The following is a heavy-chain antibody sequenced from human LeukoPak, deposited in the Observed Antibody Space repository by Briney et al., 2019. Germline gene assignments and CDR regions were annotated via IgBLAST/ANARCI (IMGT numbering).Heavy chain of an antibody. Sequence: GGSLRLSCAASGFTFSSYAMHWVRQAPGKGLEWVAVISYDGSNKYYADSVKGRFTISRDNSKNTLYLQMNSLRAEDTAVYYCARDLGGDYDILIGGFDYWGQGTLVTVSS. CDR2: ISYDGSNK. J-gene: IGHJ4*02. CDR1: GFTFSSYA. D-gene: IGHD3-9*01. CDR3: ARDLGGDYDILIGGFDY. V-gene: IGHV3-30-3*01.